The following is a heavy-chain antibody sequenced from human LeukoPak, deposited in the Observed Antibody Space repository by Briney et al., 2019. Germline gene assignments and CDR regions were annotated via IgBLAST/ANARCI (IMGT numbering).Heavy chain of an antibody. CDR2: IGTSGNTI. J-gene: IGHJ4*02. D-gene: IGHD4/OR15-4a*01. CDR3: ARDQVLDY. Sequence: GGSLRLSCAASGFTFSGYIMNWVRQAPGKGLEWVSFIGTSGNTIYYADSVKGRFTVSRDNAKNSLYLQMNSLRAEDTAVYYCARDQVLDYWGPGTLGNVSS. CDR1: GFTFSGYI. V-gene: IGHV3-48*01.